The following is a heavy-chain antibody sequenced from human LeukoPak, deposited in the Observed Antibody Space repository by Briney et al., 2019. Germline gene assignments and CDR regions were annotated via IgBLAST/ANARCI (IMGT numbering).Heavy chain of an antibody. V-gene: IGHV4-39*07. CDR3: ARLLPCSTCNSRLGYMDV. CDR2: IDYTGDT. D-gene: IGHD2-15*01. Sequence: PSETLSLTCTVSGGSMRSGSYNWGWIRQPPGKGLEWIATIDYTGDTYYSPSLTSRVAMSLDTSKNQFSLKLNSVTAADTAVYYCARLLPCSTCNSRLGYMDVSAKGTTVTVSS. J-gene: IGHJ6*03. CDR1: GGSMRSGSYN.